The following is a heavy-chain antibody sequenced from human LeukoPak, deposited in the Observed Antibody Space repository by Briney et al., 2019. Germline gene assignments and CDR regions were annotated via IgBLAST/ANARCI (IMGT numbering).Heavy chain of an antibody. D-gene: IGHD1-1*01. CDR1: GFTFSSYA. CDR3: ARGVNWWYFDL. J-gene: IGHJ2*01. Sequence: PGGSLRLSCAASGFTFSSYAMHWVRQAPGKGLEWVAVISYDGSNKYYADSVKGRFTISRDNSKNTLYLQMNSLRSEDAAVYYCARGVNWWYFDLWGRGTLITVSA. V-gene: IGHV3-30-3*01. CDR2: ISYDGSNK.